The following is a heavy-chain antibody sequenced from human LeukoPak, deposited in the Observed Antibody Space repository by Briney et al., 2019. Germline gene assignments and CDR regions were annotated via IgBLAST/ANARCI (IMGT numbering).Heavy chain of an antibody. D-gene: IGHD3-3*01. J-gene: IGHJ3*02. V-gene: IGHV1-69*05. Sequence: ASVKVSCKASGGTFSSYAISWVRPAPGQGLEWMGGIIPIFGTANYAQKFQGRGTITTDESPSTAYMALSSLRSEDTAVYSCARDYGRDDFWSRDHGAFAISGQGTTVTVSS. CDR2: IIPIFGTA. CDR1: GGTFSSYA. CDR3: ARDYGRDDFWSRDHGAFAI.